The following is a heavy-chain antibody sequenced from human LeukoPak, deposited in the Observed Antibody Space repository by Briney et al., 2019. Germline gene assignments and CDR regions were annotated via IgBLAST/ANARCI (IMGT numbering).Heavy chain of an antibody. J-gene: IGHJ4*02. CDR1: GVSMSAYQ. D-gene: IGHD2-8*01. CDR2: INTKGET. CDR3: ATSNDAKIPPFDH. Sequence: SETLSLTCTVSGVSMSAYQWSWVRQSPEKGLEWIGCINTKGETSYNPSLKSRVTTSVDTSKSQFSLRLTSVTAADTAVYYCATSNDAKIPPFDHWGQGAPVTVSS. V-gene: IGHV4-4*09.